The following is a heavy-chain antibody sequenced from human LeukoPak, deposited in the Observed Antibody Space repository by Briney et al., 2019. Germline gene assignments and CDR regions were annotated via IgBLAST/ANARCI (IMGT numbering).Heavy chain of an antibody. V-gene: IGHV4-59*01. D-gene: IGHD1-7*01. J-gene: IGHJ3*02. Sequence: SETLSLTCSVSGGSISSYYWSWIRQPPGKGLEWIGYIYYSGNTNYNPSLKSRVTISVDTSKNHFTLKLSSVTTADTALYYCVRGLTGTTDVFDIWGQGTLVTVSS. CDR2: IYYSGNT. CDR3: VRGLTGTTDVFDI. CDR1: GGSISSYY.